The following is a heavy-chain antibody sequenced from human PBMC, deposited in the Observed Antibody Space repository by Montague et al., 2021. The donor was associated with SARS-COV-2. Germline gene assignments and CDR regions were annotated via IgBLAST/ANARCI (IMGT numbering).Heavy chain of an antibody. Sequence: GGSTYYADSVKGRFTISRDNSTNTLYLQMTSLRAEDTALYYCAKVGSSWYHGYYYGMDVWGQGNTVSV. CDR3: AKVGSSWYHGYYYGMDV. J-gene: IGHJ6*02. V-gene: IGHV3-23*01. CDR2: GGST. D-gene: IGHD6-13*01.